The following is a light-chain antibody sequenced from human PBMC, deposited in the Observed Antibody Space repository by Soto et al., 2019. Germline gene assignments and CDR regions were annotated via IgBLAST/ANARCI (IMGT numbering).Light chain of an antibody. CDR2: GAS. Sequence: EIVMTQSPATLSVSPGERATLSCRASQSVRSNLAWYQQKPGQAPRRLMYGASTRATGIPARFSGSGSGTEFTLTISSLQSEDFAVYCCQQYNNWPLYTFGQGTKLEIK. V-gene: IGKV3-15*01. J-gene: IGKJ2*01. CDR3: QQYNNWPLYT. CDR1: QSVRSN.